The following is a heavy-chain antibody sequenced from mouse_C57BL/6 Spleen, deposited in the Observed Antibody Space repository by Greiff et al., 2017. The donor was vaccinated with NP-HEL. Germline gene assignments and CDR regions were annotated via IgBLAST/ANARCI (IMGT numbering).Heavy chain of an antibody. Sequence: QVHVKQPGAELVRPGSSVKLSCKASGYTFTSYWMHWVKQRPIQGLEWIGNIDPSDSETHYNQKFKDKATLTVDKSSSTAYMQLSSLTSEDSAVYYCARPQTAQATWFAYWGQGTLVTVSA. CDR1: GYTFTSYW. D-gene: IGHD3-2*02. CDR2: IDPSDSET. V-gene: IGHV1-52*01. CDR3: ARPQTAQATWFAY. J-gene: IGHJ3*01.